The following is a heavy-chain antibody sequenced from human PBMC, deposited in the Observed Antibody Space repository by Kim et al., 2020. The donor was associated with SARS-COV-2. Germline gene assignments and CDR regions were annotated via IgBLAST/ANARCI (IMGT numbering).Heavy chain of an antibody. J-gene: IGHJ3*02. CDR2: ISWNSGSI. Sequence: GGSLRLSCAASGFTFDDYAMHWVRQAPGKGLEWVSGISWNSGSIGYADSVKGRFTISRDNAKNSLYLQMNSLRAEDTALYYCAKDSRRYFDWSDDAFDIWGQGTMVTVSS. V-gene: IGHV3-9*01. D-gene: IGHD3-9*01. CDR1: GFTFDDYA. CDR3: AKDSRRYFDWSDDAFDI.